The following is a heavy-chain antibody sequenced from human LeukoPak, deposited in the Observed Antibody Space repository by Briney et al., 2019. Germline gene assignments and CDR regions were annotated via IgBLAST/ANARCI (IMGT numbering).Heavy chain of an antibody. V-gene: IGHV3-23*01. J-gene: IGHJ6*03. CDR2: ITNSGGDT. CDR1: GFTFSTFA. D-gene: IGHD3-10*01. CDR3: SKSQWGSAVYYYHYYMDV. Sequence: GGSLRLSCAASGFTFSTFAMSWVRQAPGKGLEWVSTITNSGGDTYYSDSVKGRFTISRDNSKNTLHLQVNSLRAEDTAVYYYSKSQWGSAVYYYHYYMDVWGKGTTVTVSS.